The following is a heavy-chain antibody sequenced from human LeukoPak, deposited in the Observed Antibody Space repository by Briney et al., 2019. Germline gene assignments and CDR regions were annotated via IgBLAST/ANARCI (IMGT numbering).Heavy chain of an antibody. Sequence: GASVKVSCKASGYTFTNYDVNWVRQATGQGLEWMGWMNPNSGSTGYAQKFQGRVIMARNTSISTVYMELSSVRSEDTAVYYCARRYYYDSSGFYTSDYWGEGTLVTVSS. CDR1: GYTFTNYD. D-gene: IGHD3-22*01. V-gene: IGHV1-8*01. CDR3: ARRYYYDSSGFYTSDY. J-gene: IGHJ4*02. CDR2: MNPNSGST.